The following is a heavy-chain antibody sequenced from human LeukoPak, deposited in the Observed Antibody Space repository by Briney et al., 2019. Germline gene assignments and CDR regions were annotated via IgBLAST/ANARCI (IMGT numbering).Heavy chain of an antibody. J-gene: IGHJ4*02. Sequence: SETLSLTCAVYGGSFSGYYWSWIRQPPGKGLEWIGEINHSGSTNYNPPLKSRVTISVDTSKNQFSLKLSSVTAADTAVYYCARVGLSSGYYTDYWGQGTLVTVSS. D-gene: IGHD3-22*01. CDR1: GGSFSGYY. V-gene: IGHV4-34*01. CDR3: ARVGLSSGYYTDY. CDR2: INHSGST.